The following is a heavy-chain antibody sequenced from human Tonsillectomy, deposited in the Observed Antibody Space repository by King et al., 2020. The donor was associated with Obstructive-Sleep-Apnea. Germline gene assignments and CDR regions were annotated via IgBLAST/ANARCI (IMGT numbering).Heavy chain of an antibody. CDR1: GFTFSNYA. CDR2: ISGRGGRT. V-gene: IGHV3-23*04. Sequence: VQLVESEGGLVQPGGSLRLSCAASGFTFSNYAMTWVRQAPGKGLELVSSISGRGGRTNYADSVKGRFTIARDNSTNTLYLQMNSLRAEDTAVYYCAEVGDYYDSSGYYSWYFDLWGRGTLVTVSS. J-gene: IGHJ2*01. CDR3: AEVGDYYDSSGYYSWYFDL. D-gene: IGHD3-22*01.